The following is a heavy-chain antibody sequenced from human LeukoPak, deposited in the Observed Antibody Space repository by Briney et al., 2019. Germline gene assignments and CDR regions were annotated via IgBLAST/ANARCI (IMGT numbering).Heavy chain of an antibody. CDR1: GFTFSSYG. V-gene: IGHV3-30*02. CDR2: IRYDGSNK. D-gene: IGHD3-10*01. CDR3: AKIGRTYYYGSGSSQFDY. Sequence: GGSLRLSCAASGFTFSSYGMHWVRQAPGKGLEWVAFIRYDGSNKYYADSVKGRFTISRDNSKNTLYLQMNSLRAEDTAVYYCAKIGRTYYYGSGSSQFDYWGQGTLVTVSS. J-gene: IGHJ4*02.